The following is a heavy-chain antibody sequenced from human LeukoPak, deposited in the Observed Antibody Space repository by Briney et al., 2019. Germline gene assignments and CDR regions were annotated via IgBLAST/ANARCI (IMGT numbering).Heavy chain of an antibody. CDR3: AKVGDYYDSSGYYPFDY. J-gene: IGHJ4*02. V-gene: IGHV3-23*01. CDR2: ISGSGGST. Sequence: PGGSLRLSCAPSGFTSTSYAMSWVRQAPGQGLEWVSAISGSGGSTYYADSVKGRFTISRDNSKNMLYLQMNSLRAEDTAVYYCAKVGDYYDSSGYYPFDYWGQGTLVTISS. CDR1: GFTSTSYA. D-gene: IGHD3-22*01.